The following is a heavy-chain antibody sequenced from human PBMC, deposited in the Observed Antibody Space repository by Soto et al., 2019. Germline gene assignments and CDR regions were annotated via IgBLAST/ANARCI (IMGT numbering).Heavy chain of an antibody. CDR3: ARAAGKQLARFYYYYGMDV. Sequence: SETLSLTCTVSGGSISSGDYYWSWIRQPPGKGLEWIGYIYYSGSTYYNPSLKSRVTISVDTSKNQFSLKLSSVTAADTAVYYCARAAGKQLARFYYYYGMDVWGQGTTVTVSS. V-gene: IGHV4-30-4*01. CDR2: IYYSGST. D-gene: IGHD6-6*01. CDR1: GGSISSGDYY. J-gene: IGHJ6*02.